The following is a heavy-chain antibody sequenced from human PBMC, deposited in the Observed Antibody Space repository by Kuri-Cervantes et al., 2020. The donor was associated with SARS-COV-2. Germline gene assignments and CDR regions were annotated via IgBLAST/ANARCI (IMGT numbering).Heavy chain of an antibody. CDR3: ARAGIFGVVIAYYYYYKAV. CDR2: NYYSGST. Sequence: SETLSLTCTVSGGSISSSSYYWGWIRQPPGKGLEWIGSNYYSGSTYYNPCLKSRVTISVDTSKNLFSLKLSSVTAADTAVYYCARAGIFGVVIAYYYYYKAVWGKGTTVTVSS. J-gene: IGHJ6*03. CDR1: GGSISSSSYY. D-gene: IGHD3-3*01. V-gene: IGHV4-39*01.